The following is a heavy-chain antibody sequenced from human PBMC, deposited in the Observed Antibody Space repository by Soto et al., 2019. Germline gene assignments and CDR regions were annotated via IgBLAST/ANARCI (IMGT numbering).Heavy chain of an antibody. CDR2: IDPSDSYT. CDR1: GYSFTSYW. CDR3: ARRKLEVAAAEGYYYCGMDV. V-gene: IGHV5-10-1*01. Sequence: GESLKISCKGSGYSFTSYWISWVRQMPGKGLEWMGRIDPSDSYTNYSPSFQGHVTISADKSISTAYLQWSSLKASDTAMYYCARRKLEVAAAEGYYYCGMDVWGQGTTVTVSS. D-gene: IGHD6-13*01. J-gene: IGHJ6*02.